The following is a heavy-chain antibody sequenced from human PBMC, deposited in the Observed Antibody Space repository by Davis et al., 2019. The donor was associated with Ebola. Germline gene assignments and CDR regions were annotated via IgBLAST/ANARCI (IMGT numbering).Heavy chain of an antibody. V-gene: IGHV4-59*13. Sequence: SETLSLTCSVSGGSIKNYYWSWIRQPPGMGLEWIGYIHYSGSTSYNPSLKSRVTISVDTSKNNFSLRLSSVTAADTAVYYCVRSHRQWLVGWFDPWGQGTLVTVSS. J-gene: IGHJ5*02. CDR3: VRSHRQWLVGWFDP. CDR1: GGSIKNYY. D-gene: IGHD6-19*01. CDR2: IHYSGST.